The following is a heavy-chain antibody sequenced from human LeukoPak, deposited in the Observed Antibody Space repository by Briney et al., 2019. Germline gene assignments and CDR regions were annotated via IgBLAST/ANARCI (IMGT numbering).Heavy chain of an antibody. V-gene: IGHV4-30-4*01. CDR2: IYYSGST. Sequence: SETLSLTCTVSGGSISSGDYYWSWIRQPPGKGLEWIGYIYYSGSTYYNPSLKSRVTISVDTSKNQFSLKLSSVTAADTAVYYCARDLTDYYGMDVWGQGTTVTVSS. CDR3: ARDLTDYYGMDV. CDR1: GGSISSGDYY. J-gene: IGHJ6*02.